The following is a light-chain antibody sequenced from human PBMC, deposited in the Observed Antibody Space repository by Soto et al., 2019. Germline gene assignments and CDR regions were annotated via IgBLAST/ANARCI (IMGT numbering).Light chain of an antibody. V-gene: IGLV2-14*01. CDR1: SSDVGRYDY. CDR2: EVT. CDR3: SSYTSSSTAV. Sequence: QSVLTQVASVSGSPGQSITISCTGTSSDVGRYDYVSWYQQHPDKAPRLVIYEVTNRPSGVSDRFSGSKSGNTASLTISGLQAEDEAGYYCSSYTSSSTAVFGAGTKLTVL. J-gene: IGLJ1*01.